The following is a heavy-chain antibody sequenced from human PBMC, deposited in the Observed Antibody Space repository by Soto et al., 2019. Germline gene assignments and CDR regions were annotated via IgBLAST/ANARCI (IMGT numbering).Heavy chain of an antibody. CDR1: GDTFNFYS. CDR3: ASSYGSGYRAFDY. CDR2: VNPIVSMS. V-gene: IGHV1-69*02. D-gene: IGHD3-10*01. J-gene: IGHJ4*02. Sequence: QVQLVQSGAEVKRPGSSVQVSCKASGDTFNFYSINWVRQAPGLGLEWMGRVNPIVSMSNYAQKFQGRVTMTAGKSTSIAYMELSSLRSEDTAIYYCASSYGSGYRAFDYWGQGALVTVSS.